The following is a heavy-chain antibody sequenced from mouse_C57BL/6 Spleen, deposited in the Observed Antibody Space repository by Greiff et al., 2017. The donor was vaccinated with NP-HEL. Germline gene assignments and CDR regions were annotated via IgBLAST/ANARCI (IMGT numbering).Heavy chain of an antibody. Sequence: QVQLQQPGAELVKPGASVKMSCKASGYTFTSYWITWVKQRPGQGLAWIGDIYPGSGSTNYNEKFKSKATLTVDTSSSTAYMQLSSLTSEDSAVYYCARWRGHYAMDYWGQGTSVTVSS. CDR1: GYTFTSYW. CDR3: ARWRGHYAMDY. V-gene: IGHV1-55*01. CDR2: IYPGSGST. J-gene: IGHJ4*01.